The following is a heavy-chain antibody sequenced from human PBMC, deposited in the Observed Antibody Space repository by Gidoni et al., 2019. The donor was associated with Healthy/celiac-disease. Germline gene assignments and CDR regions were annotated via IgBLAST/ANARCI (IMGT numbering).Heavy chain of an antibody. J-gene: IGHJ4*02. CDR2: INPNSGGT. V-gene: IGHV1-2*02. CDR3: ARDSVVRGVIITAPGDY. CDR1: GYTFTGYY. Sequence: QVQLVQSGAEVKKPGASVKVSCKASGYTFTGYYMHWVRQAPGQGLEWMGWINPNSGGTNYAQKFQGRVTMTRDTSISTAYMELSRLRSDDTAVYYCARDSVVRGVIITAPGDYWGQGTLVTVSS. D-gene: IGHD3-10*01.